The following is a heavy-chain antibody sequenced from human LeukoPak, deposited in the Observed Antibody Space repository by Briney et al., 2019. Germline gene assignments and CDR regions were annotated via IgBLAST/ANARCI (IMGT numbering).Heavy chain of an antibody. V-gene: IGHV3-30*18. J-gene: IGHJ4*02. CDR2: ISYDGSNK. CDR3: AKDGGSDDYGSGSYFDY. CDR1: GVTFSSYG. D-gene: IGHD3-10*01. Sequence: GGAPRISRSAPGVTFSSYGLHWGRQAPGKGLGGGAVISYDGSNKYYADSVKGRFTISRDNSKNTLHLQMNSLRAEDTAVYYCAKDGGSDDYGSGSYFDYWGQGTLVTVSS.